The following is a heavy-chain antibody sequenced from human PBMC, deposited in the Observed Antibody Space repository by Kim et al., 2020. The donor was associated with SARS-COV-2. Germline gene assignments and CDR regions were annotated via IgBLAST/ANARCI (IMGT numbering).Heavy chain of an antibody. CDR1: GGSFSSYA. D-gene: IGHD2-15*01. V-gene: IGHV1-69*13. CDR3: ARIPKVYCSGGSCYQGFDY. CDR2: IIPLFRRA. Sequence: SVKVYCKASGGSFSSYAISWLRQAPGQGLEWMGGIIPLFRRASYAQKFQARVTITADESTSTAYMELRSLRSEDTAVYYCARIPKVYCSGGSCYQGFDYWGQGTLVTVSS. J-gene: IGHJ4*02.